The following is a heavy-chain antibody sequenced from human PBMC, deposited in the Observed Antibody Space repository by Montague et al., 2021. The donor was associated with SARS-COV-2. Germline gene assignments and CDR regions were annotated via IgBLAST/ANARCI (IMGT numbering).Heavy chain of an antibody. J-gene: IGHJ1*01. CDR2: MSASGDST. V-gene: IGHV3-23*01. D-gene: IGHD1-26*01. Sequence: SLRLSCAASGFNFGAYVMSWVRRAPGKGLEWVAAMSASGDSTYHADSVEGRFTISRDNSKNTVYLQMNSLRAEDTAFYYRAKGVGSGNFQYWGQGTLVTVSS. CDR3: AKGVGSGNFQY. CDR1: GFNFGAYV.